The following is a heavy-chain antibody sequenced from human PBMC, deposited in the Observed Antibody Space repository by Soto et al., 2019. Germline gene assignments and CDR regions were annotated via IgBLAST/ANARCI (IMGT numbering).Heavy chain of an antibody. V-gene: IGHV4-59*01. CDR2: IYYSGST. CDR3: ARDLTCSGWMDV. Sequence: SETLSLTSTVSAGSIISYYWSWISQPPGKGLEWIGYIYYSGSTNYNPSLKSRVTISVDTSKNQFSLKLSSVTAADMAVYYCARDLTCSGWMDVWGQGTTVTVSS. J-gene: IGHJ6*02. CDR1: AGSIISYY. D-gene: IGHD6-19*01.